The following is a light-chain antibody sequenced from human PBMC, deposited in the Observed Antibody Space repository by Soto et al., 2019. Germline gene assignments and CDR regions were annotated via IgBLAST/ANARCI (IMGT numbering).Light chain of an antibody. CDR1: QSISSY. CDR3: QHSDSTPTT. V-gene: IGKV1-39*01. J-gene: IGKJ5*01. CDR2: AAC. Sequence: DIQMTQSPSSLSASVGDRVTLTCRASQSISSYLNWYQQKPGKAPKLLFYAACSLQSGVPSRFSSRGSATAFTLSISILPTEYFDHYYRQHSDSTPTTLGQVTRLEIK.